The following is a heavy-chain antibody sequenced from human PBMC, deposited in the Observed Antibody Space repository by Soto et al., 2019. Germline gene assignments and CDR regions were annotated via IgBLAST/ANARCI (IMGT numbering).Heavy chain of an antibody. D-gene: IGHD5-18*01. CDR3: ARGNSYGYNWFDP. Sequence: PSETLSLTCTVSGGSVSSGSYHWSWIRQHPGKGLEWIGYIYYSGSTYYNPSLKSRVTISVDTSKNQFSLKLSSVTAADTAVYYCARGNSYGYNWFDPWGQGTLVTVPQ. CDR2: IYYSGST. J-gene: IGHJ5*02. V-gene: IGHV4-31*03. CDR1: GGSVSSGSYH.